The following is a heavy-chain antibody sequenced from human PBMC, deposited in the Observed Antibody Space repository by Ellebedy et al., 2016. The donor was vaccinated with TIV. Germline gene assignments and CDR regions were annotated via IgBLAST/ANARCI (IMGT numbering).Heavy chain of an antibody. CDR1: GGTFSSYA. D-gene: IGHD1-1*01. CDR2: ISPYTGNK. CDR3: TRGSQRWVDY. J-gene: IGHJ4*02. Sequence: AASVKVSCKASGGTFSSYAINWVRQAPGQGLEWMGWISPYTGNKNYAQKLQGRVTMTADTSTNTAYMDLRSLTSDDTAVYYCTRGSQRWVDYWGQGTLVTVSS. V-gene: IGHV1-18*01.